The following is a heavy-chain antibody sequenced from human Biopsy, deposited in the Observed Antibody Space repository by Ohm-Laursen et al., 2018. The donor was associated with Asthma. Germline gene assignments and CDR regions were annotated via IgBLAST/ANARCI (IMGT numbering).Heavy chain of an antibody. V-gene: IGHV3-21*04. Sequence: SLRLSCTAPGFTFSSYSMNWVRQAPGKGLEWVSSISSSSSYIYYADSVKGRFTISRDNAKNSLYLQMNSLRAEDTALYYCAKGEWELLEANFDYWGQGTLVTVSS. D-gene: IGHD1-26*01. CDR1: GFTFSSYS. J-gene: IGHJ4*02. CDR3: AKGEWELLEANFDY. CDR2: ISSSSSYI.